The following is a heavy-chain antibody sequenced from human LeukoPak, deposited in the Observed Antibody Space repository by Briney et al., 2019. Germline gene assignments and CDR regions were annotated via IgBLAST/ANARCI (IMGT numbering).Heavy chain of an antibody. D-gene: IGHD3-22*01. CDR2: FDPEDGET. CDR1: GYTLTELA. V-gene: IGHV1-24*01. J-gene: IGHJ1*01. CDR3: ATVSYYYDSSGYQGYFQH. Sequence: ASVKVSCKAAGYTLTELAIHSGRQAPGNRLEWMGGFDPEDGETIYAQRFQSRVTMTEDTSTDTAYMELSSLRSEDAAVYYCATVSYYYDSSGYQGYFQHWGQGTLVTVSS.